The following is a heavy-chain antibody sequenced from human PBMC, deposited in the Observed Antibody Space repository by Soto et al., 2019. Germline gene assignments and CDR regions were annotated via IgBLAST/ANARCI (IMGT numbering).Heavy chain of an antibody. Sequence: ASVEVSCKASGYTFTSYGISWVRHAPGQGLEWMGWISAYNGNTNYAQKLQGRVTMTTDTSTSTAYMELRSLRSDDTAVYYCAREVGYGSGGYLGYYFDYWGQGTLVTVSS. V-gene: IGHV1-18*01. J-gene: IGHJ4*02. CDR2: ISAYNGNT. CDR3: AREVGYGSGGYLGYYFDY. D-gene: IGHD3-10*01. CDR1: GYTFTSYG.